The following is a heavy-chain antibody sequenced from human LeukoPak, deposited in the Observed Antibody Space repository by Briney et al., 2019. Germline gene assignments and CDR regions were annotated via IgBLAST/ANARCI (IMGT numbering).Heavy chain of an antibody. J-gene: IGHJ3*02. Sequence: PGGSLRLSCAASGFTFSSYGMHWVRQAPGKGLEWVALISYDGSNKYYADSVKGRFTISRDNSKNTLYLQMNSLRAEDTAVYYCTDDGPLAFDIWGQGTMVTVSS. CDR1: GFTFSSYG. CDR3: TDDGPLAFDI. V-gene: IGHV3-30*19. D-gene: IGHD4/OR15-4a*01. CDR2: ISYDGSNK.